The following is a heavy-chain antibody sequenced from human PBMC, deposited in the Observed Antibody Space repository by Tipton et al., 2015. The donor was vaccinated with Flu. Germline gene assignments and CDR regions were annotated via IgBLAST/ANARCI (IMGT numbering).Heavy chain of an antibody. CDR2: MKDEGYQK. J-gene: IGHJ3*02. CDR3: ARDRSPTAGVVTYDAFDI. D-gene: IGHD3-3*01. CDR1: GFTFSDSW. Sequence: GSLRLSCEASGFTFSDSWMTWVRQAPGEGLEWVANMKDEGYQKNYADSVNGRFTISRDNDKKSLYLQMSSLRAEDTAVYFCARDRSPTAGVVTYDAFDIWGPGTLVTVSS. V-gene: IGHV3-7*01.